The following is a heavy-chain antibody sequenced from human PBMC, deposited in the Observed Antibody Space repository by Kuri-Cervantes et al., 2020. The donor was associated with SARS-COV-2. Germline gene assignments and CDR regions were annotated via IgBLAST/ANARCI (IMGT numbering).Heavy chain of an antibody. CDR2: IWYDESNK. D-gene: IGHD3-22*01. V-gene: IGHV3-33*01. CDR3: ARDPYYYDSTVLDV. CDR1: GFTFSSYG. Sequence: LSLTCAASGFTFSSYGMHWVRQAPGKGLEWVAVIWYDESNKYYADSVKGRFTISRGNSKNTLYLQMNSLRAEDTAVYYCARDPYYYDSTVLDVWGQGTTVTVSS. J-gene: IGHJ6*02.